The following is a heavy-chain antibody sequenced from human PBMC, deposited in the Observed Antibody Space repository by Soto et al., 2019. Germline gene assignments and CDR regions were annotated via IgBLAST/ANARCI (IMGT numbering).Heavy chain of an antibody. V-gene: IGHV3-33*01. CDR2: IWYDGSNK. CDR3: ARELEHGFDY. CDR1: GFTFSSYA. J-gene: IGHJ4*02. Sequence: QVQLVESGGGVVQPGRSLRLSCAASGFTFSSYAMHWVRQAPGKGLEWVAVIWYDGSNKYYADSVKARFTISRDNSKNTLYLQMNSLRAEDTAVYYCARELEHGFDYWGQGTLVTVSS. D-gene: IGHD3-3*01.